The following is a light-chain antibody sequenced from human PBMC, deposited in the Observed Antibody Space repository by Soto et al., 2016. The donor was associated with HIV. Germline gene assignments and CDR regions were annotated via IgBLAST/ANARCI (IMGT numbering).Light chain of an antibody. J-gene: IGKJ2*01. CDR2: GAT. CDR1: QTISRY. CDR3: QQSFSVPYT. V-gene: IGKV1-39*01. Sequence: DIQMTQSPSSLSASVGDRVTITCRTSQTISRYLNWYQCKPGKAPELLIYGATTLQNGVPFRFSGSRSGTDFTLTITTLQPEDFATYYCQQSFSVPYTFGRGDQAG.